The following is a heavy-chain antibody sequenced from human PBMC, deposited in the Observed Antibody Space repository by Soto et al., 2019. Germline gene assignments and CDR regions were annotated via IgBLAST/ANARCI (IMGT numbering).Heavy chain of an antibody. V-gene: IGHV4-61*05. CDR1: GGSISSTSYY. J-gene: IGHJ5*02. D-gene: IGHD4-17*01. Sequence: SKTLSLTCTVSGGSISSTSYYWGWIRQPPGKGLEWIGYIYYSGSTNYNPSLKSRVTISVDTSKNQFSLKLSSVTTADTAVYYCTKLTWADYGGIFDPWGQGTLVTVS. CDR3: TKLTWADYGGIFDP. CDR2: IYYSGST.